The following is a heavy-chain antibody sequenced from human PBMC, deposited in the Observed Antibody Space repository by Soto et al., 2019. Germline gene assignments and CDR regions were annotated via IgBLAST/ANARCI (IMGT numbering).Heavy chain of an antibody. J-gene: IGHJ4*02. Sequence: GASVKVSCKASGYTFTSYAMHWVRQAPGQRLEWMGWINTGNGNTKYSQKFQDRVTITRDTSASTAYMELSSLTSEDTAVYYCARGPLTTMPHRCDYWGQGTMVPVSS. V-gene: IGHV1-3*04. CDR3: ARGPLTTMPHRCDY. D-gene: IGHD1-1*01. CDR2: INTGNGNT. CDR1: GYTFTSYA.